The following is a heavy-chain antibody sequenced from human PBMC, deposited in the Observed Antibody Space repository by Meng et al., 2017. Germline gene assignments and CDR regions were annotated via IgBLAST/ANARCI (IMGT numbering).Heavy chain of an antibody. CDR2: ISSSSSYI. CDR3: ARVTCCEARPTDY. D-gene: IGHD1-20*01. V-gene: IGHV3-21*01. Sequence: GESLKISCAASGFTFSSYSMNWVRQAPGKGLERVSSISSSSSYIYYADSVKGRFTISRDNAKNSLYLQMNSLRAEDTAVYDCARVTCCEARPTDYWGQGTLVTVSS. J-gene: IGHJ4*02. CDR1: GFTFSSYS.